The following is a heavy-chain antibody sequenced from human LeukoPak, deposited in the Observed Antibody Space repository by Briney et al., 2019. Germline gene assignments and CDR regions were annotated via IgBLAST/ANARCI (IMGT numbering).Heavy chain of an antibody. Sequence: GGSLRLSCAASGFTFSSYSMNWVRQAPGKGLEWVSSISSSSSYIYYADSVKGRFTISRDNAKNSLYLQMNSLRAEDTAVYYCASTRLRIAVAGTVFDPWGQGTLVTVSS. CDR3: ASTRLRIAVAGTVFDP. D-gene: IGHD6-19*01. CDR2: ISSSSSYI. J-gene: IGHJ5*02. V-gene: IGHV3-21*01. CDR1: GFTFSSYS.